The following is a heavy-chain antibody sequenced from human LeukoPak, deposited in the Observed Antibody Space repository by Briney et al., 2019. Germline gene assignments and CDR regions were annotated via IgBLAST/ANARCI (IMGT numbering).Heavy chain of an antibody. D-gene: IGHD1-26*01. CDR1: GFTFSSYS. J-gene: IGHJ4*02. CDR2: ISSSSSYI. V-gene: IGHV3-21*01. CDR3: ARDRIVGATIDY. Sequence: GGSLRLSCAASGFTFSSYSMNWVRQAPGKGLEWVSSISSSSSYIYYADSVKGRFTISRDNAKNSLYLQMNSLRAEDTAVYYCARDRIVGATIDYWGQGTLVTVSS.